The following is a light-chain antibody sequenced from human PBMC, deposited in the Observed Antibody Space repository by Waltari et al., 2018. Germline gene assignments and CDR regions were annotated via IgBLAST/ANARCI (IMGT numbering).Light chain of an antibody. J-gene: IGKJ2*01. V-gene: IGKV3-20*01. Sequence: EIVLTQSPGTLSLSPGERATLSCRATQSVSSNYLAWYQQRPGQAPRLLIHGSSSRATGIPDRFSGSGSGTDFTLTISRLEPDDLAVYYCQQYGRSWNTFGQGTKLEIK. CDR3: QQYGRSWNT. CDR1: QSVSSNY. CDR2: GSS.